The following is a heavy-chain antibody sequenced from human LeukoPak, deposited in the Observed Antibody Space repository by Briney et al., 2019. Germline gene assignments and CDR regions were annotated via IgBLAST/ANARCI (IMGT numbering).Heavy chain of an antibody. J-gene: IGHJ4*02. CDR1: GFTFSNYA. D-gene: IGHD6-25*01. Sequence: GGSLRLSCAASGFTFSNYAMSWVRQAPGKGLEWVSGISGSGGSTYYADSVKGRFTISRDNAKNSLFLQMNSLRVEDTAVYYCARDIAAFDYWGQGTLVTVSS. CDR2: ISGSGGST. CDR3: ARDIAAFDY. V-gene: IGHV3-23*01.